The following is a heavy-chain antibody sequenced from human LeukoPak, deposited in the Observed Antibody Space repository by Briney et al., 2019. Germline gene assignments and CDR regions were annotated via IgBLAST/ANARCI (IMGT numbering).Heavy chain of an antibody. CDR1: GFTVSSNC. CDR2: TYSGGRT. Sequence: GGSLRLSCAASGFTVSSNCMSWVRQAPGKGLEWVSVTYSGGRTYYADSVKGRFAISRDNSKSTLYLQMNSLRAEDTAVYYCARVDYGSGSLHYYYYYMDVWGKGTTVTISS. CDR3: ARVDYGSGSLHYYYYYMDV. D-gene: IGHD3-10*01. V-gene: IGHV3-53*01. J-gene: IGHJ6*03.